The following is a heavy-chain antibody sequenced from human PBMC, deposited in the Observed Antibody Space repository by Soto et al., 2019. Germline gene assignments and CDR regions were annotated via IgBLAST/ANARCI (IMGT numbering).Heavy chain of an antibody. CDR1: GGTFSSYA. Sequence: QVQLVQSGAEAKKPGSSVKVSCKTSGGTFSSYAISWVRQAPGQGLEGMGGIVPLFRTTNYAQKFQARVTITADTSTYTVYMKLSGLRSGDTAVYYCARGGYSSTWSNLLDRSGLDVWGQGTTVTVSS. D-gene: IGHD6-13*01. CDR3: ARGGYSSTWSNLLDRSGLDV. V-gene: IGHV1-69*06. J-gene: IGHJ6*02. CDR2: IVPLFRTT.